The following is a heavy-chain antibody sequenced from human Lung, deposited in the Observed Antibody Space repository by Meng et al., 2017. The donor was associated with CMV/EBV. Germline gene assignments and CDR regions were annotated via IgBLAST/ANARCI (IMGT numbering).Heavy chain of an antibody. CDR3: ARLNNRITVFGVPITEGYFQH. V-gene: IGHV4-34*01. Sequence: GSLRLSCAVSGGSFSGFHWSWIRQPPGKGLEWIGEVNHSGGASYSPSLKNRVTISVDPSKNQFSLRLMSVTAADTAVYYCARLNNRITVFGVPITEGYFQHWGHGTLVXVSS. D-gene: IGHD3-3*01. J-gene: IGHJ1*01. CDR1: GGSFSGFH. CDR2: VNHSGGA.